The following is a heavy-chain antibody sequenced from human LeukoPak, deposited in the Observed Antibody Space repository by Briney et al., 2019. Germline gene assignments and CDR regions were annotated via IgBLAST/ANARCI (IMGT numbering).Heavy chain of an antibody. Sequence: ASVKVSCKASGYTFTSFYMHWVRQAPGQGLEWMGIINPSGGSTSYAQKFQGRVTMTRDTSTSTVYMELSSLRSEDTAVYYCAGEYSGSYAFDYWGQGTLVTVSS. V-gene: IGHV1-46*01. CDR1: GYTFTSFY. CDR2: INPSGGST. J-gene: IGHJ4*02. D-gene: IGHD1-26*01. CDR3: AGEYSGSYAFDY.